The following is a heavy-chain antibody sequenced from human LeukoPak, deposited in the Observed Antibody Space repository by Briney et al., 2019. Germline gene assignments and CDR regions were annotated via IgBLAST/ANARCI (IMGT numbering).Heavy chain of an antibody. Sequence: PGGSLRLSCAASGFTFSNFGLHWVRQAPGKGLEWVAYMSYDGTHKYYLDSVRGRFTISRDNSKNTLFLQMNSLRAEDTAVYYCAKDCGYGDCFDYWGQGTLVTVSS. CDR1: GFTFSNFG. CDR3: AKDCGYGDCFDY. V-gene: IGHV3-30*18. D-gene: IGHD4-17*01. J-gene: IGHJ4*02. CDR2: MSYDGTHK.